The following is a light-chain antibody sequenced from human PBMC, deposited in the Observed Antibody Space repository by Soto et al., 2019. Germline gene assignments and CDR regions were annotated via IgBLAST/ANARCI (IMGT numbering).Light chain of an antibody. CDR3: QQYGSSPST. CDR2: GAS. J-gene: IGKJ3*01. CDR1: QSVSSSY. Sequence: EIVLTQSPGTLSLSPGERATLSCRASQSVSSSYLAWYQQKPGQAPRLLIYGASSRATGIPDRFSGSGSGTDFPLTISRLEPEDFAVSYCQQYGSSPSTFGPGTKVDIK. V-gene: IGKV3-20*01.